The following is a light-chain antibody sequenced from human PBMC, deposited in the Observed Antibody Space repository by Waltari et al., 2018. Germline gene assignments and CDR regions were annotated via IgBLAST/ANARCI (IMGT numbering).Light chain of an antibody. J-gene: IGKJ3*01. V-gene: IGKV1-27*01. CDR2: TAT. CDR1: QGISNY. Sequence: DIQMTQSPSSLSASVGDRVTITCRASQGISNYLAWYQQKPETVPKLLISTATNLQSGVPSRFSGRGSATAFTLSITSLQPEDDATYCCQKYDSAPCAFGAGTRVDIK. CDR3: QKYDSAPCA.